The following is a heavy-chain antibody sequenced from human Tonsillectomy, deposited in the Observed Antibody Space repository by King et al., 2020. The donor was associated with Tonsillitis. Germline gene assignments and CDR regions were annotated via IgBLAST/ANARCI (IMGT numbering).Heavy chain of an antibody. CDR1: GGSISGGAYY. V-gene: IGHV4-31*03. CDR2: IYISENT. Sequence: QLQESGPGLVKPSQTLSLTCTVSGGSISGGAYYWIWIRQHPGKGLAGIGYIYISENTHYNPSLKSRLTISLDTFKNQFSLDLSSVPAADTAVYYCGRYEGGVFDPWGQGTLVTVSP. D-gene: IGHD2-15*01. J-gene: IGHJ5*02. CDR3: GRYEGGVFDP.